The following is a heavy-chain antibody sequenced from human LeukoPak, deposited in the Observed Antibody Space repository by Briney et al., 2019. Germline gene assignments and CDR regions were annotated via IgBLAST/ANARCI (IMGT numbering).Heavy chain of an antibody. D-gene: IGHD3/OR15-3a*01. CDR1: GFTFSDYY. CDR2: ISGSSTNT. J-gene: IGHJ4*02. CDR3: ARDRDWSFDY. V-gene: IGHV3-11*05. Sequence: GGSLRLSCAASGFTFSDYYMSWIRQAPGKGLEWVSYISGSSTNTNYADSVKGRFTISRDNAENSLYLEMNSLRAEDTAVYYCARDRDWSFDYWGQGTLVTVSS.